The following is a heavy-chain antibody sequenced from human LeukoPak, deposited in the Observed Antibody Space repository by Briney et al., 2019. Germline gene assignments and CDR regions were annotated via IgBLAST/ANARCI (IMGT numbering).Heavy chain of an antibody. CDR1: GFTFTTYA. D-gene: IGHD6-19*01. V-gene: IGHV3-23*01. CDR2: LSGNEDLV. CDR3: AKDRRGSGWYGGFDS. Sequence: GGSLRLSCAASGFTFTTYAMSWVRQAPGKGLEWVASLSGNEDLVWYPDSLRGRFTISRDNSKNTLYLQLNSLRVEDTAVYYCAKDRRGSGWYGGFDSWGQGMVVTDSA. J-gene: IGHJ4*02.